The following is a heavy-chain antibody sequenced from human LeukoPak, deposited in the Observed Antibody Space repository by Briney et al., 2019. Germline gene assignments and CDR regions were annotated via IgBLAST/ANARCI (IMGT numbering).Heavy chain of an antibody. CDR1: GFTFSSYA. V-gene: IGHV3-30-3*01. CDR2: ISNDGGNK. Sequence: GGSLRLSCAASGFTFSSYAMSWVRQTPGKGLEWGAVISNDGGNKYYADSVKGRFTISRDNSKDTLYLQMNSLRVEDTAVYYSARGSLVLFDYWGQGALVTVSS. J-gene: IGHJ4*02. D-gene: IGHD3-10*01. CDR3: ARGSLVLFDY.